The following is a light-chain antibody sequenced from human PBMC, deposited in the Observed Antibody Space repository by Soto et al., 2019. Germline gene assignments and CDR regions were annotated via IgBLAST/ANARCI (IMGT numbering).Light chain of an antibody. V-gene: IGKV1-5*01. Sequence: DIQMTQSPSTLSASVGDRVTITCRASQSISSWLAWYQQKPGKAPKLQIYDASSLESGVPSRFSGSGSGTEFTLTISSLQPDDFATYYCQQYNGYSPWTFGHGTKVAIK. CDR2: DAS. CDR3: QQYNGYSPWT. J-gene: IGKJ1*01. CDR1: QSISSW.